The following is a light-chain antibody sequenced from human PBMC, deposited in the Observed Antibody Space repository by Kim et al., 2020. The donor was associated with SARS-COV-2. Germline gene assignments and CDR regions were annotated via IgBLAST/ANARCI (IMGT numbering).Light chain of an antibody. CDR3: QQYNKWPPT. J-gene: IGKJ5*01. CDR1: QSVSSN. Sequence: VSPGERATLSCRASQSVSSNLAWYQQKPGQAPRLLIYGTSTRVTAIPATFSGSGSGTEFTLTISSLQSEDFAIYYCQQYNKWPPTFGQGTRLEIK. V-gene: IGKV3-15*01. CDR2: GTS.